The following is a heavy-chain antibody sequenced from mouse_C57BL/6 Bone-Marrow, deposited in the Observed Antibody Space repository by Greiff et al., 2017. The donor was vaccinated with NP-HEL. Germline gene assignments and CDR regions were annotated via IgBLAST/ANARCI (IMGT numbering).Heavy chain of an antibody. CDR1: GYTFTSYW. V-gene: IGHV1-55*01. CDR3: ARYKLPYYYAMDY. Sequence: QVQLQQPGAELVKPGASVKMSCKASGYTFTSYWITWVKQRPGQGLEWIGDIYPGSGSTNYNEKFKSKATLTVDTSSSTAYMQLSSLTSEDSAVYYCARYKLPYYYAMDYWGQGTSDTVSS. J-gene: IGHJ4*01. CDR2: IYPGSGST. D-gene: IGHD2-1*01.